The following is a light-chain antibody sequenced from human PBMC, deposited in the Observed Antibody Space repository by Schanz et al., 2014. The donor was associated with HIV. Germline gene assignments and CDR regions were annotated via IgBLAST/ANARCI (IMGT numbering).Light chain of an antibody. Sequence: QSALTQPPSASGSPGQSVTISCTGTNSDVGGHNYVSWFQQHPGKAPRLIIYEVTKRPSGVPDRFSGSKSGNTASLTVSGLQAEDEGDYFCSSYEGNNILVFGGGTKLTVL. CDR2: EVT. V-gene: IGLV2-8*01. J-gene: IGLJ3*02. CDR1: NSDVGGHNY. CDR3: SSYEGNNILV.